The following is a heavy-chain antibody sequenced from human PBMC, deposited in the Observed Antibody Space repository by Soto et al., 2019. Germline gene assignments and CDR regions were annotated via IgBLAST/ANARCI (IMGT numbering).Heavy chain of an antibody. J-gene: IGHJ4*02. CDR3: AKTTLSIAARGYFDY. D-gene: IGHD6-6*01. CDR2: ISYDGSNK. V-gene: IGHV3-30*18. Sequence: GGSLRLSCAASGFTFSSYGMHWVRQAPGKGLEWVAVISYDGSNKYYADSVKGRFTISRDNSKNTLYLQMNSLRAEDTAVYYCAKTTLSIAARGYFDYWGQGTLVTGSS. CDR1: GFTFSSYG.